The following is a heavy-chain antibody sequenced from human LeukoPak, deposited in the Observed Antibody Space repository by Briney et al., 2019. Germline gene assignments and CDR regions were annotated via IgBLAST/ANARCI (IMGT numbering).Heavy chain of an antibody. J-gene: IGHJ6*03. V-gene: IGHV3-30*04. CDR1: GFTFSRYA. CDR2: ISYDGSNK. Sequence: PGRSLRLSCAASGFTFSRYAMHWVRQAPGKGLEWVALISYDGSNKYYADSVKGRFTISRDNSKNTMYLQMNSLRVEDTAVYYCVREHYNYYMDVWGKGTTVTVSS. CDR3: VREHYNYYMDV.